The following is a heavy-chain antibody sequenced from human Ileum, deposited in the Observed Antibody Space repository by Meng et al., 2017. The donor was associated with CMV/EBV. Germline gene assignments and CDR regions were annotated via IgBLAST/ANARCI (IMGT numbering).Heavy chain of an antibody. CDR3: ARGQSSALDF. CDR2: TYYMSKWNN. V-gene: IGHV6-1*01. CDR1: GDSGFNKNVA. D-gene: IGHD4-11*01. J-gene: IGHJ4*02. Sequence: QVQLQQSGPRLVRPSQTLSLTWAISGDSGFNKNVAWNWIRQSPSRGLEWLGRTYYMSKWNNDYAASVESRIIVNLDTFTNQLSLQLNSVTPDDTAVYYCARGQSSALDFWGQGTLVTVSS.